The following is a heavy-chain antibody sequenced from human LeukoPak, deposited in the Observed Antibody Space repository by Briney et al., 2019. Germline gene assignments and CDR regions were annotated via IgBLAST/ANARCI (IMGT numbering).Heavy chain of an antibody. V-gene: IGHV3-33*01. CDR1: GFPFSSYG. D-gene: IGHD6-19*01. CDR3: TTIRGRGWSYWYFDF. Sequence: PGGSLRLSCAGSGFPFSSYGMQWVRQAPGKGLEWVALIWYDGSNMYYADSAKGRFTIPKDSSKNTLYLQMNSLRAEDTAVYYCTTIRGRGWSYWYFDFWGRGTLVTVSS. CDR2: IWYDGSNM. J-gene: IGHJ2*01.